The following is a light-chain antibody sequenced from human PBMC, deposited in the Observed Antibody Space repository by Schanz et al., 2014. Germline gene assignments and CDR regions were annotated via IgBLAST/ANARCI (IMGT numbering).Light chain of an antibody. CDR2: DVS. CDR3: SSYRRTATVAV. CDR1: SSDLGGYNY. Sequence: QSALTQPASVSGSPGQSITISCTGTSSDLGGYNYVSWYQQYPGKAPKLIIYDVSNRPSGVSNRFSGSKSGNTASLTISGLQAEDEADYYCSSYRRTATVAVFGTGTKLTVL. J-gene: IGLJ1*01. V-gene: IGLV2-14*01.